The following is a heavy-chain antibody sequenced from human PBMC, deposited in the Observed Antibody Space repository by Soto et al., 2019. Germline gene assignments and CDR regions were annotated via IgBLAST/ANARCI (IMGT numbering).Heavy chain of an antibody. Sequence: PGGSLRLSCTASGFPFSSFAMSWVRQAPGKGLEWVSLISGSGGVTYYADSVKGRFTILRDNSKNTVHLQMNSLRAEDTAVYYCAKDGRGVVRARYVNFDYWGQGTLVTVSS. CDR1: GFPFSSFA. D-gene: IGHD3-10*01. J-gene: IGHJ4*02. V-gene: IGHV3-23*01. CDR3: AKDGRGVVRARYVNFDY. CDR2: ISGSGGVT.